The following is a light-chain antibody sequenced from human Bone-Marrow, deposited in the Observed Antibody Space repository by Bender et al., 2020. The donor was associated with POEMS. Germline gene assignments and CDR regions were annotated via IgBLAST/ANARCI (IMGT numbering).Light chain of an antibody. V-gene: IGLV2-8*01. CDR1: SSDIGGYFY. CDR2: EVD. CDR3: SSYAGRNPVI. J-gene: IGLJ2*01. Sequence: HSALTQPPSASGSPGQSVTISCTGTSSDIGGYFYVSWYQERPGKAPKLLIYEVDQRPSGVPDRFSGSKSGDRASLTVSGLQAEDEGVYYCSSYAGRNPVIFGGGTKVTVL.